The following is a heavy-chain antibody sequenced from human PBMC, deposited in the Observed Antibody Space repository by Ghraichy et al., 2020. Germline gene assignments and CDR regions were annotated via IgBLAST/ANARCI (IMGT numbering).Heavy chain of an antibody. CDR1: GFTFSSYS. J-gene: IGHJ4*02. CDR2: ISSSSSYI. CDR3: ARDIFGGGDQGADY. D-gene: IGHD3-10*02. V-gene: IGHV3-21*01. Sequence: GGSLRLSCAASGFTFSSYSMNWVRQAPGKGLEWVSSISSSSSYIYYADSVKGRFTISRDNAKNSLYLQMNSLRAEDTAVYYCARDIFGGGDQGADYWGQGTLVTVSS.